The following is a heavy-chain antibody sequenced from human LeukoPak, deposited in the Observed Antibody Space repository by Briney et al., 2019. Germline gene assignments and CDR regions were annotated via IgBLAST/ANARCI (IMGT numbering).Heavy chain of an antibody. V-gene: IGHV1-18*01. CDR3: ARADISHYYYYGMDV. CDR1: GYTFTSYG. D-gene: IGHD3-3*02. CDR2: ISAYNGNT. J-gene: IGHJ6*02. Sequence: AASVKVSCKASGYTFTSYGISWVRQAPGQGLERMGWISAYNGNTNYAQKLQGRVTMTTDTSTSTAYMELRSLRSDDTAVHYCARADISHYYYYGMDVWGQGTTVTVSS.